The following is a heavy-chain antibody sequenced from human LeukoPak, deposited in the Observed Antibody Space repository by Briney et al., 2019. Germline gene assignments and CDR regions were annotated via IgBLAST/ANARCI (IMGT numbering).Heavy chain of an antibody. CDR3: ARGREREYQLLSAYGY. CDR2: IWYDGSNK. J-gene: IGHJ4*02. D-gene: IGHD2-2*01. Sequence: PGGSLRLSCAASGFTFSSYAMHWVRQAPGKGLEWVAVIWYDGSNKYYADSVKGRFTISRDNSKNTLYLQMNSLRAEDTAVYYCARGREREYQLLSAYGYWGQGTLVTVSS. V-gene: IGHV3-33*08. CDR1: GFTFSSYA.